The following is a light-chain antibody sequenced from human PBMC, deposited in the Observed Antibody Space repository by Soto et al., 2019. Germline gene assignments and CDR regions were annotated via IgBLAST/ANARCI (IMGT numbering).Light chain of an antibody. Sequence: EIVLTQSPGTLSLSPGDRATLSCRASQSINSNYLHWYQQKPGQAPRLLIFGTSSRATGIPDRFIGGGSGTAFPLTISRREPENFAVNYVQRWGSLPRTFGQGTKVESK. CDR2: GTS. CDR1: QSINSNY. J-gene: IGKJ4*01. CDR3: QRWGSLPRT. V-gene: IGKV3-20*01.